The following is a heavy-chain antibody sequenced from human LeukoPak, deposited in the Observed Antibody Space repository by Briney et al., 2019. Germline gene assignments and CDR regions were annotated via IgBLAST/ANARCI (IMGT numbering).Heavy chain of an antibody. J-gene: IGHJ4*02. CDR1: GYSFTSYW. Sequence: GESLKISCKGSGYSFTSYWIGWVRQMPGKGLEWMGIIYPGDSDTRYSPSFQGQVTISADKSISTAYLQWSSLKASDTAMYYCARLVSPFPPVRVVVAATLDYWGQGTLVTVSS. D-gene: IGHD2-15*01. CDR3: ARLVSPFPPVRVVVAATLDY. V-gene: IGHV5-51*01. CDR2: IYPGDSDT.